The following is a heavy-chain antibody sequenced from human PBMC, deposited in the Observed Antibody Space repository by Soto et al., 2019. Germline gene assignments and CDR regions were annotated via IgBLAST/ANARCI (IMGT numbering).Heavy chain of an antibody. CDR1: GYMFTAYY. Sequence: QVQLVQSGAEVKEPGASVKVSCKTSGYMFTAYYIHWVRQAPGQGLEWMGYINPSSGGPISAQKFQARVTLSRDTSTRTAYMELSNLRSDDTAMYYCARDPPRQHDVQSIEDYWGQGTLVTVSS. CDR2: INPSSGGP. CDR3: ARDPPRQHDVQSIEDY. V-gene: IGHV1-2*02. D-gene: IGHD3-3*01. J-gene: IGHJ4*02.